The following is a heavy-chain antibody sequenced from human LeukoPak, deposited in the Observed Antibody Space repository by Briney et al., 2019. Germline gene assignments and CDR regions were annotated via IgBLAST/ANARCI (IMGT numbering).Heavy chain of an antibody. J-gene: IGHJ4*02. CDR1: GGSFSGYY. Sequence: SETLSLTCAVYGGSFSGYYWSWIRQPPGKGLEWIGEINHSGSTNCNPSLKSRVTISVDTSKNQFSLKLSSVTAAGTAVYYCARGIPRQYSSSWYNYWGQGTLVTVSS. CDR2: INHSGST. D-gene: IGHD6-13*01. V-gene: IGHV4-34*01. CDR3: ARGIPRQYSSSWYNY.